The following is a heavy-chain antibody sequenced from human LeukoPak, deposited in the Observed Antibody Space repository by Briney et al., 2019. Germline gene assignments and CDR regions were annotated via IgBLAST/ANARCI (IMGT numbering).Heavy chain of an antibody. CDR1: GLTFSSYW. CDR3: ARDPCSSNICSL. V-gene: IGHV3-7*01. Sequence: GGSLRLSCAASGLTFSSYWMSWVRQAPGKGLEWVANIERDGSDKYYVDSVRGRFTISRDNAKNSLFLQMNSLRAEDTAVYYCARDPCSSNICSLWGQGTLVTVSS. CDR2: IERDGSDK. D-gene: IGHD2-2*01. J-gene: IGHJ4*02.